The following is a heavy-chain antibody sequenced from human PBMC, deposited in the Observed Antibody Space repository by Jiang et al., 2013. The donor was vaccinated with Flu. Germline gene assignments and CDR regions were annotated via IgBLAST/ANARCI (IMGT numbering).Heavy chain of an antibody. J-gene: IGHJ4*02. D-gene: IGHD3-9*01. Sequence: GGSLRLSCAASGFIFSSYAMSWVRQAPGKGLEWVSAISGSGGSTYYADSVKGRFTISRDNSKNTLYLQMNSLRAEDTAVYYCASLARPFDWLTDWGQGTLVTVSS. V-gene: IGHV3-23*01. CDR3: ASLARPFDWLTD. CDR2: ISGSGGST. CDR1: GFIFSSYA.